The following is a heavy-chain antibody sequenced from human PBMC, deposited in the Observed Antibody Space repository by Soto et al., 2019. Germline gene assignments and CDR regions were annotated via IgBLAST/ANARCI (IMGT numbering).Heavy chain of an antibody. V-gene: IGHV4-34*01. Sequence: SQTLSVTWAVDDGNFSDYCLTWIRQPPGKGLEWIGEINHSGTTSYNPSLKSRLTISVDTSNNQFSLKLSSVTAADTAVYYCARLPYCSSISCYAEGVGAEDYYYMDVWGKGTTVTVSS. CDR1: DGNFSDYC. J-gene: IGHJ6*03. CDR2: INHSGTT. D-gene: IGHD2-2*01. CDR3: ARLPYCSSISCYAEGVGAEDYYYMDV.